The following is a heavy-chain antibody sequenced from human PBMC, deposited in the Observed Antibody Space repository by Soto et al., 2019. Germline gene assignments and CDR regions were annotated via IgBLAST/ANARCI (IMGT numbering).Heavy chain of an antibody. Sequence: SVKVSCKASGGTFSSYAISWVRQAPGQGLEWMGGIIPIFGTANYAQKFQGRVTITADESTSTAYMELSSLRSEDTAVYYCARAYYDSSGYYYRGDYYYGMDVWGQGTTVTVSS. CDR2: IIPIFGTA. J-gene: IGHJ6*02. V-gene: IGHV1-69*13. CDR1: GGTFSSYA. D-gene: IGHD3-22*01. CDR3: ARAYYDSSGYYYRGDYYYGMDV.